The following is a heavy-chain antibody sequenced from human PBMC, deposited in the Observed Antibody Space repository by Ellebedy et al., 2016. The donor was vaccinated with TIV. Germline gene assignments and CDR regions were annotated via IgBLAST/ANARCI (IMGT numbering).Heavy chain of an antibody. CDR2: IYYSGNT. CDR1: GGSITGYN. D-gene: IGHD3-10*01. J-gene: IGHJ4*02. Sequence: MPSETLSLTCAVSGGSITGYNWNWIRQPPGKGLEWIGYIYYSGNTNYNPSLNSRVTISVDTSKNQFSLKLSSVTAADTAVYYCARLSPGDVLWFGEPGRPFDYWGQGTLVTVSS. V-gene: IGHV4-59*01. CDR3: ARLSPGDVLWFGEPGRPFDY.